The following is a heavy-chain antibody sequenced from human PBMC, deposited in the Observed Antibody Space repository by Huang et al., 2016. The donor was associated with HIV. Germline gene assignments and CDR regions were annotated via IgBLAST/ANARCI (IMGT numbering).Heavy chain of an antibody. CDR2: ITGRSRSI. CDR1: GFPFSTYN. V-gene: IGHV3-48*01. Sequence: EVQLMESGGGLVQPGGSLILSCAASGFPFSTYNMNWVRQAPGKGLYCVSYITGRSRSIYYADSVKGRCSSSRDNAKNSLYLQMNSLRAEDTAVYYCARFGSYYYGSGSYLDAFDIWGQGTMVTVSS. D-gene: IGHD3-10*01. CDR3: ARFGSYYYGSGSYLDAFDI. J-gene: IGHJ3*02.